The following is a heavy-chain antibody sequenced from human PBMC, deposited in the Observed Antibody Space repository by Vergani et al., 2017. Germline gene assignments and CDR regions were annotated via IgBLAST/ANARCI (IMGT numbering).Heavy chain of an antibody. CDR2: ISARYPST. V-gene: IGHV3-23*01. J-gene: IGHJ4*02. CDR1: GFTFSACP. Sequence: EVQLLQSGGGVIQPWGSVRLSCAASGFTFSACPMTWVRQAPGKGLEWVSAISARYPSTYYADSVQGRFTISRVNSKNLLYLQMNSLGAEDTAVYYCARLSYDTTPYLQGGYDCWGEGTLVSVSS. D-gene: IGHD3-22*01. CDR3: ARLSYDTTPYLQGGYDC.